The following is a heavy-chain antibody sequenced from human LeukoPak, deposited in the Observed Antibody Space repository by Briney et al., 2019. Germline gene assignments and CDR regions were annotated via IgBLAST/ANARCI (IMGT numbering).Heavy chain of an antibody. CDR2: INPILGIA. V-gene: IGHV1-69*04. Sequence: ASVKVSCKASGGTFSSYAISWVRQAPGQGLEWMGRINPILGIANYAQKFQGRVTITADKSTSTAYMELSSLRSEDTAVYYCARGSVPAADYFDYWGQGTLVTVSS. J-gene: IGHJ4*02. D-gene: IGHD2-2*01. CDR3: ARGSVPAADYFDY. CDR1: GGTFSSYA.